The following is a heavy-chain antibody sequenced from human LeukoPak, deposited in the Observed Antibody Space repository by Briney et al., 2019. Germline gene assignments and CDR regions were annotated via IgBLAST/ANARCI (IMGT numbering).Heavy chain of an antibody. CDR3: ARQPAATASFDY. V-gene: IGHV4-59*01. Sequence: PSETLSLTCTVSGGSISSYYWSWIRQPPGKGLEWIGYIYYSGSTNYNPSVKSRVTMSVDTSKNQVSLKLSSVTAADTAVYYCARQPAATASFDYWGQGTLVTVSS. CDR2: IYYSGST. D-gene: IGHD2-2*01. CDR1: GGSISSYY. J-gene: IGHJ4*02.